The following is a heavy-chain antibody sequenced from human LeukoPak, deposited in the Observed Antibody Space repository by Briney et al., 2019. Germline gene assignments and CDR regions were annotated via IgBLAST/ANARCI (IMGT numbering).Heavy chain of an antibody. CDR2: MNPNSGNT. V-gene: IGHV1-8*01. CDR1: GYTFTCYD. J-gene: IGHJ4*02. CDR3: ARGQLWWERDDY. D-gene: IGHD5-18*01. Sequence: ASVKVSCKASGYTFTCYDINWVRQATGQGLEWMGWMNPNSGNTGYAQKFQGRVTMTRNTSISTAYMELSSLRSEDTAVYYCARGQLWWERDDYWGQGTLVTVSS.